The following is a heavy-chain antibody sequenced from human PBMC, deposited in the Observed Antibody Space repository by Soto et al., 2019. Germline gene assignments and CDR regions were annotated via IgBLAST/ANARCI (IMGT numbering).Heavy chain of an antibody. D-gene: IGHD3-22*01. V-gene: IGHV3-53*01. J-gene: IGHJ4*02. CDR1: GFTVSGNY. CDR3: ARGLYFYDNSGYLPFDY. Sequence: EVQLVESGGGLIQPGGSLRLSCAASGFTVSGNYMSWVRQAPGKGLEWVSLIYSGGSTYYADSVKGRFTISRDNSKNTLCLQMNRLRAEDTAVYYCARGLYFYDNSGYLPFDYWGQGNLVTVSS. CDR2: IYSGGST.